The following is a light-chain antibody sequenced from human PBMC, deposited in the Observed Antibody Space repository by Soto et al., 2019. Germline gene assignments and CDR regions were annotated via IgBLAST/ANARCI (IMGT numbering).Light chain of an antibody. CDR1: SSDVGNYDF. Sequence: QSVLTQPASVSGSPGQSITISCTGSSSDVGNYDFVSWYQQHPGRAPKLMIYEVSNRPSGVSHRFSGSKSGNTASLTISGLQTEDEADYYCSSYTSTSTWLFGGGTKLTVL. J-gene: IGLJ3*02. CDR3: SSYTSTSTWL. V-gene: IGLV2-14*01. CDR2: EVS.